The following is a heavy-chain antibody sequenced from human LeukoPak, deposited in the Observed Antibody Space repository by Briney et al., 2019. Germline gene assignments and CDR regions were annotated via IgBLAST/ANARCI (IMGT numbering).Heavy chain of an antibody. Sequence: SVKVSCKASGGTFSSYAISWVRQAPGQGLEWMGGIIPIFGTANYAQKFQGRATITTDESTSTAYMELSSLRSEDTAVYYCARVSGAARHWYFDLWGRGTLVTVSS. CDR1: GGTFSSYA. J-gene: IGHJ2*01. V-gene: IGHV1-69*05. D-gene: IGHD6-6*01. CDR2: IIPIFGTA. CDR3: ARVSGAARHWYFDL.